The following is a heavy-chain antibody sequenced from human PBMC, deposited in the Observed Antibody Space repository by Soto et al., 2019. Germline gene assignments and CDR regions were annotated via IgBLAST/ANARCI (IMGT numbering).Heavy chain of an antibody. CDR1: GGTFSSYA. CDR3: AKSQITMIVVVMGDAFDI. J-gene: IGHJ3*02. V-gene: IGHV1-69*13. Sequence: SVKVSCKASGGTFSSYAISWVRQAPGQGLEWMGGIIPIFGTANYAQKFQGRVTITADESTSTAYMELSSLRSEDTAVYYCAKSQITMIVVVMGDAFDIWGQGTMVTVSS. CDR2: IIPIFGTA. D-gene: IGHD3-22*01.